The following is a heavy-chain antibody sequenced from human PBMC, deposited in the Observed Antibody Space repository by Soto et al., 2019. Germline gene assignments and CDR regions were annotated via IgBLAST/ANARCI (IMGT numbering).Heavy chain of an antibody. CDR1: GFIFIRSP. V-gene: IGHV3-48*01. J-gene: IGHJ4*02. D-gene: IGHD3-22*01. Sequence: GGSLRLSCVSSGFIFIRSPRNWVRQAAGKGLQWISYINSGSTSVFYADSVKGRFTISRDNAKNSLYLQMNSLRAEDTAVYYCGSSASPDAYWGQGT. CDR2: INSGSTSV. CDR3: GSSASPDAY.